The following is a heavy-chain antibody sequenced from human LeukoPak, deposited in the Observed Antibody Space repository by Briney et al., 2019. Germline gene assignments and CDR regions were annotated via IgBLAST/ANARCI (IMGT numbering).Heavy chain of an antibody. J-gene: IGHJ4*02. Sequence: PGGSLRHSCAASGFTFSNYGMHWVRQAPGKGLEWVALTLLNGNNNYYADSVKGRFTISRDNSKNTLYLQMNSLRPEDTAVYSCARDRLEALAGTRGFDYWGQGILVTVSS. V-gene: IGHV3-30*02. D-gene: IGHD6-19*01. CDR3: ARDRLEALAGTRGFDY. CDR2: TLLNGNNN. CDR1: GFTFSNYG.